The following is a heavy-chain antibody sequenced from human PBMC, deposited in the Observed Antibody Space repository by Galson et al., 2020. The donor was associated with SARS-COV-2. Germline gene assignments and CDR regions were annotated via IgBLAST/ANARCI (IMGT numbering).Heavy chain of an antibody. D-gene: IGHD3-3*01. CDR2: IYPGDSDT. CDR3: ARPKVWSSPYYFDY. CDR1: GYTFTTYW. V-gene: IGHV5-51*01. J-gene: IGHJ4*02. Sequence: KIGESLKISCKGSGYTFTTYWIGWVRQMPGKGLEWMGIIYPGDSDTRYSPSFQGQVTISADKSISTAYLQWSSLKASDTAVYYCARPKVWSSPYYFDYWGQGTLVTVSS.